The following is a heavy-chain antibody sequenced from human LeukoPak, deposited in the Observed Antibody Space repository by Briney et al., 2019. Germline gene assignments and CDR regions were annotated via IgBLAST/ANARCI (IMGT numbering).Heavy chain of an antibody. CDR3: ARSLLHDIVVVPAIYYGMDV. CDR1: GFTFSSYW. Sequence: GGSLRLSCAASGFTFSSYWTSRVRQAPGKGLEWVANIKQDGSEKYYVDSVKGRFTIPRDNAKNSLYLQMNSLRAEDTAVYYCARSLLHDIVVVPAIYYGMDVWGKGTTVTVSS. CDR2: IKQDGSEK. D-gene: IGHD2-2*01. J-gene: IGHJ6*04. V-gene: IGHV3-7*03.